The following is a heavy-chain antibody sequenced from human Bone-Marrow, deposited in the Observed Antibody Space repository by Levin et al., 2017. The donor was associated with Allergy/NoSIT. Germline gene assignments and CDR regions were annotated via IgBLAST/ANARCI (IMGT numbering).Heavy chain of an antibody. D-gene: IGHD6-13*01. J-gene: IGHJ5*02. V-gene: IGHV4-59*01. CDR2: ISYSGNA. CDR3: ARSRSWVGAAAASS. CDR1: GGSISSSY. Sequence: SQTLSLTCTVSGGSISSSYWNWIRQSPGKELEWIGYISYSGNAHYNPSLKSRVSISIDTSKNQFSLNLTSVTAADTAVYFCARSRSWVGAAAASSWGQGILVGVSS.